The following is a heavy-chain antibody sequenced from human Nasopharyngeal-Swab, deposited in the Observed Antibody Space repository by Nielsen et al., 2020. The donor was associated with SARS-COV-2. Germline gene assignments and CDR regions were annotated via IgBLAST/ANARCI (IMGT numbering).Heavy chain of an antibody. J-gene: IGHJ4*02. D-gene: IGHD2-21*02. Sequence: SETLSLTCGVHNGSFIGYYWTWIRQPPGKGLEWIGEINHAGTTNYTPSPKSRVTMSVDTSKNQFSLKVNSVTAADTAVYYCARRHRSCGGGACPIDYWGQGALVTVSS. CDR1: NGSFIGYY. V-gene: IGHV4-34*01. CDR2: INHAGTT. CDR3: ARRHRSCGGGACPIDY.